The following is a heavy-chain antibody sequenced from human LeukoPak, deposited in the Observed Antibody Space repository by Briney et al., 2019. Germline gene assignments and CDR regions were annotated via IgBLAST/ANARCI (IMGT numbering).Heavy chain of an antibody. CDR1: GGSFSGYY. J-gene: IGHJ5*02. CDR3: AARLVYNWFDP. V-gene: IGHV4-34*01. D-gene: IGHD6-19*01. CDR2: INHSGST. Sequence: KPSETLSLTCAVYGGSFSGYYWSWIRQPPGKGLEWIGEINHSGSTNYNPSLKSRVTISVATSKTQFTLKLSSVTAADTAVYYCAARLVYNWFDPWGQGTLVTVSS.